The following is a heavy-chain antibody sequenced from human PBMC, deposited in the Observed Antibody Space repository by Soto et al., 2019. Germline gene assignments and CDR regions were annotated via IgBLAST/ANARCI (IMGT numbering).Heavy chain of an antibody. D-gene: IGHD3-3*01. J-gene: IGHJ5*02. CDR1: GFTFSSYS. Sequence: PGGSLRLSCAASGFTFSSYSMNWVRQAPGKGLEWVSYISSSSSTIYYADSVKGRFTISRDNAKNSLYLQMNSLRAEDTAVYYCAREDLTNWFDPWGQGTLVTVSS. CDR2: ISSSSSTI. CDR3: AREDLTNWFDP. V-gene: IGHV3-48*01.